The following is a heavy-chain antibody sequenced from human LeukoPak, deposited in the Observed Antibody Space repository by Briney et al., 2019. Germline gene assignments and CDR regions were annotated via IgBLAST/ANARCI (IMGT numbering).Heavy chain of an antibody. J-gene: IGHJ4*02. D-gene: IGHD1-1*01. V-gene: IGHV3-7*01. CDR2: IKQDGSQK. Sequence: GGSLRLSCTASRFTFSSYWMNWVRQAPGKGLEWVANIKQDGSQKYYVDSVKGRFTISRDNAKNSLYLQMHSLRAEDTAVYYCARDVSGTGGKDYWGQGTLVTVSS. CDR3: ARDVSGTGGKDY. CDR1: RFTFSSYW.